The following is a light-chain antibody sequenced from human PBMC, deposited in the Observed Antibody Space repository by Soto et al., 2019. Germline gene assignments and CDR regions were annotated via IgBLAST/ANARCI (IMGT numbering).Light chain of an antibody. CDR3: QQRARWPST. Sequence: VLTQSPDILSLSPGQTATLSCRASESVDRYVAWYQQKVGQAPRLLIYDAFTRATGVAARFSGSGSATDFTLTISSLGPDDFAVYYCQQRARWPSTVGPGTKVEIK. CDR1: ESVDRY. CDR2: DAF. V-gene: IGKV3-11*01. J-gene: IGKJ2*02.